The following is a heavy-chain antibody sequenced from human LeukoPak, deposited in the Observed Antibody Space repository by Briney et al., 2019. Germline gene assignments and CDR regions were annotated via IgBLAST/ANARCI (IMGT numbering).Heavy chain of an antibody. CDR2: IKHSGST. Sequence: SETLSLTCAVYGGSFSGYYWSWIRQPPGKGLEWIGEIKHSGSTNYNPSLKSRVTISVDTSKNQFSLKLSSVTAADTAVYYCASRYCSGGSCYLSYYGMDVWGKGTTVTVSS. CDR3: ASRYCSGGSCYLSYYGMDV. V-gene: IGHV4-34*01. J-gene: IGHJ6*04. D-gene: IGHD2-15*01. CDR1: GGSFSGYY.